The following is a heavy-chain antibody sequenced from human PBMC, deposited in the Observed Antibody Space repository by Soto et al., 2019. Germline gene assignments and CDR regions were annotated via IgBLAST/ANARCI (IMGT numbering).Heavy chain of an antibody. D-gene: IGHD2-2*01. V-gene: IGHV1-46*03. Sequence: ASVKVSCTASGYTFTSYYMHWVRQAPGQGLEWMGIINPSGGSTSYAQKFQGRVTMTRDTSTSTVYMELSSLRSEDTAVYYCARADGYCSSTSCLGAFDIWGQGTMVTVSS. CDR3: ARADGYCSSTSCLGAFDI. CDR2: INPSGGST. J-gene: IGHJ3*02. CDR1: GYTFTSYY.